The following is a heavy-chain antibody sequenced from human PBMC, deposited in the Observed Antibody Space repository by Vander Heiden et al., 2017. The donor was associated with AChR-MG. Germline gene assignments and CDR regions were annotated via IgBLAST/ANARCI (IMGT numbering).Heavy chain of an antibody. CDR3: ARDGYVDIGGTIHYYYYMDV. J-gene: IGHJ6*03. V-gene: IGHV1-2*02. CDR1: GYTFAGYY. Sequence: QVQLVQSGTEVKKPGASVKVSCKASGYTFAGYYMHWVRQAPGQGLEWMGWINPNSGGANYAQKFQGRVTMTRDTSISTAYMELSRLRSDDTAVYYCARDGYVDIGGTIHYYYYMDVWGNGTTVTVSS. CDR2: INPNSGGA. D-gene: IGHD5-12*01.